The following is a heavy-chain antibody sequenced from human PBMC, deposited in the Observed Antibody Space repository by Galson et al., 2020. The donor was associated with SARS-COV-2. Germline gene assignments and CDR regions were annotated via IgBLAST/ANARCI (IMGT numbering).Heavy chain of an antibody. Sequence: GGSLRLSCAASGFTFSSYEMNWVRQAPGKGLEWVSYISSSGSTIYYADSVKGRFNISRDNAKNSLYLQMNSLRAEDTAVYYCARDGWLQLGGYFDYWGQGTLVTVSS. CDR3: ARDGWLQLGGYFDY. D-gene: IGHD5-12*01. CDR2: ISSSGSTI. CDR1: GFTFSSYE. J-gene: IGHJ4*02. V-gene: IGHV3-48*03.